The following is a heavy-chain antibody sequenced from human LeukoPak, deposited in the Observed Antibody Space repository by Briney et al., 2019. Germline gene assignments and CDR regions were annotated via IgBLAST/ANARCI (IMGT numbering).Heavy chain of an antibody. CDR1: GYNFATYW. Sequence: GESLKISCKASGYNFATYWIAWVRQMPGEGLDWVAILFPADSEHKSSPSLRGHVPISADKSISTAYLQWSSLKASDTAMHYCARDRWTDLAYFDYMDVWGKGTTITVS. D-gene: IGHD3/OR15-3a*01. CDR2: LFPADSEH. V-gene: IGHV5-51*01. CDR3: ARDRWTDLAYFDYMDV. J-gene: IGHJ6*03.